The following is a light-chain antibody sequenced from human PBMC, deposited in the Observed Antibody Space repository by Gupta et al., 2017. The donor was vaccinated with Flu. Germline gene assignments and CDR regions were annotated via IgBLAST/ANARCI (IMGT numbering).Light chain of an antibody. CDR2: AAS. CDR1: QSISTY. Sequence: DIQMTQSPSSLSASVGDRVTITCRASQSISTYLNWYQQKPGKAPKLLIYAASSLQSGVPSRFSGSGSGTAFTLTISSLQPEDSATYYCQQSYRPVFTFGPGTKLDI. CDR3: QQSYRPVFT. V-gene: IGKV1-39*01. J-gene: IGKJ3*01.